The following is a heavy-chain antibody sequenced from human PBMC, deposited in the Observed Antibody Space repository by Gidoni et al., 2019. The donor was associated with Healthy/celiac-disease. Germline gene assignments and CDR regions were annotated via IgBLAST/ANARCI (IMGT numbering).Heavy chain of an antibody. CDR2: INPSGGST. J-gene: IGHJ3*02. CDR1: GYTFTSYY. Sequence: QVQLVQSGAEVKKPGSSVKVSCTASGYTFTSYYMNWVRQAPGQGLEWMGIINPSGGSTSYAQKFQGRVTMTRDTSTSTVYMELSSLRSEDTAVYYCARDRVLLWFGELFTADAFDIWGQGTMVTVSS. V-gene: IGHV1-46*03. D-gene: IGHD3-10*01. CDR3: ARDRVLLWFGELFTADAFDI.